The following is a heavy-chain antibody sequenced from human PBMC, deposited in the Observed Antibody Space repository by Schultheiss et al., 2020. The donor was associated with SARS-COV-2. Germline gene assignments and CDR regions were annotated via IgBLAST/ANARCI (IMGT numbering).Heavy chain of an antibody. V-gene: IGHV1-46*01. D-gene: IGHD2-21*02. CDR1: GYTFTSYY. CDR2: INPSGGST. Sequence: ASVKVSCKASGYTFTSYYMHWVRQAPGQGLEWMGIINPSGGSTSYAQKFQGRVTMTRDTSTSTVYMELSSLRSEDTAVYYCARDWGPYCGGDCYLDYWGQGTLVTVSS. CDR3: ARDWGPYCGGDCYLDY. J-gene: IGHJ4*02.